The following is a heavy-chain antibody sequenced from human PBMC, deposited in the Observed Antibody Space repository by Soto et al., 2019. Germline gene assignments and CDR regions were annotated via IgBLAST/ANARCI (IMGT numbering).Heavy chain of an antibody. CDR1: GYTFTSYA. CDR3: ARDRSPVWFGELGWFDP. V-gene: IGHV1-3*01. Sequence: GASVKVSCKASGYTFTSYAMHWVRQAPGQRLEWMGWINAGNGNTKYSQKFQGRVTITRDTSASTAYMELSSLRSEDTAVYYCARDRSPVWFGELGWFDPWGQGTLVTVSS. CDR2: INAGNGNT. J-gene: IGHJ5*02. D-gene: IGHD3-10*01.